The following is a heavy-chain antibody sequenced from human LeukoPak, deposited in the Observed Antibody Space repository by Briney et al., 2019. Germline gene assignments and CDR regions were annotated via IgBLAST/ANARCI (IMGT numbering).Heavy chain of an antibody. J-gene: IGHJ5*02. CDR1: GGTFSSYA. V-gene: IGHV1-69*13. Sequence: ASVKVSCKASGGTFSSYAISWVRQAPGQGLEWMGGIIPIFGTANYAQKFQGRVTITADESTSTAYMELSSLRSEDTAVYYCARETRYSGYDRPWFDPWGQGTLVTVSS. CDR3: ARETRYSGYDRPWFDP. CDR2: IIPIFGTA. D-gene: IGHD5-12*01.